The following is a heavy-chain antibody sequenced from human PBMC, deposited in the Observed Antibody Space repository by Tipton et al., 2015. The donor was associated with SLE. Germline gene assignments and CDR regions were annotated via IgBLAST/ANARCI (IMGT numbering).Heavy chain of an antibody. V-gene: IGHV4-34*01. CDR2: INHSGST. CDR3: ARVKFVVRHSILYSYGQGHFAY. J-gene: IGHJ4*02. D-gene: IGHD5-18*01. Sequence: LRLSCAVYGGSFSGYYWSWIRQPPGKGLEWIGEINHSGSTNYNPSLKSRVTISVDTSKNQFSLKLSSVTAADTAVYYCARVKFVVRHSILYSYGQGHFAYWGQGTLVTVSS. CDR1: GGSFSGYY.